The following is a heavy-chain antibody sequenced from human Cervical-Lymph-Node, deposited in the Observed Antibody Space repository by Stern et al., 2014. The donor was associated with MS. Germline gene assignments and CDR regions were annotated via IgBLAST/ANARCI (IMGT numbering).Heavy chain of an antibody. V-gene: IGHV3-30*18. D-gene: IGHD3-16*01. J-gene: IGHJ2*01. Sequence: VQLVESGGGVVQPGRSLRLSCAASGFTFSSYDMHRVRQAPGKGLEWVAVISYDGSNKYYADSVKGRFTISRDNSKNTLYLQMNSLRAEDTAVYYCAKGPVWNWYFDLWGRGTLVTVSS. CDR1: GFTFSSYD. CDR3: AKGPVWNWYFDL. CDR2: ISYDGSNK.